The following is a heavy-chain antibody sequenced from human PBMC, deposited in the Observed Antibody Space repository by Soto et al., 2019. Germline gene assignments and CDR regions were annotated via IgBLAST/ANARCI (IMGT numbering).Heavy chain of an antibody. CDR1: GYTFTSYA. Sequence: GASVKVSCKASGYTFTSYAMNWARQAPGQRLEWMGWINAGNGNIKYSQKFQDRVTITRDTSATTAYMELSSLRPEDTAVYYCARVSPYGSGSDYYGMDVWGQGTTVTVSS. CDR2: INAGNGNI. CDR3: ARVSPYGSGSDYYGMDV. V-gene: IGHV1-3*01. D-gene: IGHD3-10*01. J-gene: IGHJ6*02.